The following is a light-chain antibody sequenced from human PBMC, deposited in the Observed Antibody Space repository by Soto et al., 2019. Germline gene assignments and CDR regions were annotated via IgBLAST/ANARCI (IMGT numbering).Light chain of an antibody. V-gene: IGKV3-15*01. CDR3: QQYNNWPLYT. Sequence: EIVMTQSPATLSVSPGERATLTCRASQSVSSSLAWYQQKPGQAPRLLIYGASTRATAIPARFSGSRSGTEFTLTISSLQSEDFAVYYCQQYNNWPLYTFGQGTKLEIK. J-gene: IGKJ2*01. CDR1: QSVSSS. CDR2: GAS.